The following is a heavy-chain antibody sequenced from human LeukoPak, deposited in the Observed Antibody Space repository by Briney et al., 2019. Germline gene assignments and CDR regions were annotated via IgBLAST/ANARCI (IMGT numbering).Heavy chain of an antibody. CDR1: GFTFSSYA. V-gene: IGHV3-23*01. CDR3: ARNLGVIVPAAAFDY. D-gene: IGHD2-2*01. CDR2: ISGSGGNT. Sequence: GGSLRLSCAASGFTFSSYAMSWVRQAPGKGLEWVSAISGSGGNTYYADSVKGRFTISRDNSKNTLFLQMNSLRAEDTAVYCCARNLGVIVPAAAFDYWGQGTLVTVSS. J-gene: IGHJ4*02.